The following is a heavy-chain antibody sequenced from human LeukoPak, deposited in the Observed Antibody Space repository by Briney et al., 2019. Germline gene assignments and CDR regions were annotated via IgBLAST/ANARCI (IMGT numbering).Heavy chain of an antibody. CDR3: APPLGEHAFDI. CDR2: INHSGST. J-gene: IGHJ3*02. Sequence: SETLSLTCAVYGGSFSGYYWNWIRQPPGKGLEWIGEINHSGSTNYNPSLKSRVTISVDTSKNQFSLTLTSVTAADTAVYYCAPPLGEHAFDIWGQGTVVTVSS. V-gene: IGHV4-34*01. CDR1: GGSFSGYY.